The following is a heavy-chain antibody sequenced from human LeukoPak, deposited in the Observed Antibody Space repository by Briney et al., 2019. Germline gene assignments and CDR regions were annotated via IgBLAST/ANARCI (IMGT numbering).Heavy chain of an antibody. CDR1: GYTFTGYY. Sequence: ASVKVSCKASGYTFTGYYMHWVRQAPGQGLEWMGWINPNSGGTNYAQKFQGRVTMTRDTSISTAYMELSRLRSDDTAVYYCASGGAAATAGYYYMDVWGQGTTVTVSS. V-gene: IGHV1-2*02. CDR2: INPNSGGT. CDR3: ASGGAAATAGYYYMDV. J-gene: IGHJ6*03. D-gene: IGHD6-13*01.